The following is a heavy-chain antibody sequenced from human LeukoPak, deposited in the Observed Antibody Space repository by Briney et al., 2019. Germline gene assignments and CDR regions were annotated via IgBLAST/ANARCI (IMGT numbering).Heavy chain of an antibody. CDR2: IYYSGST. D-gene: IGHD2-21*02. CDR1: GGSISSSSYY. CDR3: ATVVVTASSPYWYFDL. J-gene: IGHJ2*01. Sequence: SETLSLTCTVSGGSISSSSYYWGWIRQPPGKGLEWIGSIYYSGSTYYNPSLKSRVTISVDTSKNQFSLKLSSVTAADTAVYYCATVVVTASSPYWYFDLWGRGTLVTVSS. V-gene: IGHV4-39*07.